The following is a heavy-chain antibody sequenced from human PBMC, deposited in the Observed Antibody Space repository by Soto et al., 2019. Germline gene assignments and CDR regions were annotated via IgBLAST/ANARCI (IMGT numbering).Heavy chain of an antibody. J-gene: IGHJ4*02. V-gene: IGHV3-72*01. Sequence: EVQLVESGGGLVQPGGSLRLSCEASGFTFSDYYMDWVRQAPGKGLEWVGRIRNKANSYATHHGASVQGRFIVSRDDSMNLLYLQMNSLKTEDKAVYYCVRVQIRSVRYTSPDYWGQGILVTVSS. CDR3: VRVQIRSVRYTSPDY. CDR1: GFTFSDYY. D-gene: IGHD1-20*01. CDR2: IRNKANSYAT.